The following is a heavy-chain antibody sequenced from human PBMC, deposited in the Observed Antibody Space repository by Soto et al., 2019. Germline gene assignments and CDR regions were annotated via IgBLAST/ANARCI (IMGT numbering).Heavy chain of an antibody. J-gene: IGHJ3*02. CDR2: ISSSGSYT. Sequence: GGSLRLSCAASGFTFNRYSMNWVRQAPGKGLEWVSSISSSGSYTYYAASVDGLFTISRDNAKNSLYLRMSSLRAEDTAVYSCERATQLGYCSSTNCFDAFDIWGQGTMVTVSS. CDR3: ERATQLGYCSSTNCFDAFDI. D-gene: IGHD2-2*01. V-gene: IGHV3-21*01. CDR1: GFTFNRYS.